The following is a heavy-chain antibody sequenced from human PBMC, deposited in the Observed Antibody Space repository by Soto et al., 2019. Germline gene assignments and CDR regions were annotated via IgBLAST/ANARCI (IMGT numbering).Heavy chain of an antibody. D-gene: IGHD2-21*02. CDR3: ARHPSDFWFDP. CDR2: IYYSGST. J-gene: IGHJ5*02. Sequence: QLQLQESGPGLVKPSETLSLTCTVSGGSISSSSYFWGWIRQPPGKGLEWIGSIYYSGSTYYNPALKRRVPASVDTSKNQFSLKLSSVTAADTAVYYCARHPSDFWFDPWGQGTLVTVSS. CDR1: GGSISSSSYF. V-gene: IGHV4-39*01.